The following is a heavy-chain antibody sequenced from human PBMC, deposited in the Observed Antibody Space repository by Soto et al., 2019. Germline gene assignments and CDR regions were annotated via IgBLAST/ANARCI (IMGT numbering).Heavy chain of an antibody. V-gene: IGHV3-30-3*01. CDR3: ARDHSGSYGDAFDI. CDR2: ISYDGSNK. CDR1: GFTFSSYA. Sequence: QVQLVESGGGVVQPGRSLRLSCAASGFTFSSYAMHWVRQAPGKGLEWVAVISYDGSNKYYADSVKGRFTISRDNSKNTLYLQMNSLRAEETAVYYCARDHSGSYGDAFDIWGQGTMVTVSS. J-gene: IGHJ3*02. D-gene: IGHD1-26*01.